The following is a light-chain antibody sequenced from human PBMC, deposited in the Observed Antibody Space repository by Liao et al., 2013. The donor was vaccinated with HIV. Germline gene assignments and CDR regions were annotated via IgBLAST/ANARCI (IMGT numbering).Light chain of an antibody. CDR2: QDT. Sequence: SYELTQPPSVSVSPGQTASITCSGDKLGDKYTCWYQQKPGQSPVLVIDQDTKRPSGIPERFSGSNSGNTATLTISRVEAGDEADYYCQVWDSSSDHPGVFGTGTKVTVL. V-gene: IGLV3-1*01. J-gene: IGLJ1*01. CDR1: KLGDKY. CDR3: QVWDSSSDHPGV.